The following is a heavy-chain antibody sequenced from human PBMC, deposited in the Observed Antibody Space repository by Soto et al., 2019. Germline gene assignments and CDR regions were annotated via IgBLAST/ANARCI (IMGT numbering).Heavy chain of an antibody. CDR3: ARKRSGSYFPLDP. CDR1: GYTLTELS. J-gene: IGHJ5*02. D-gene: IGHD1-26*01. CDR2: IIPIFGTA. V-gene: IGHV1-69*13. Sequence: ASVKVSCKVSGYTLTELSMHWVRQAPGQGLEWMGGIIPIFGTANYAQKFQGRVTITADESTSTAYMELSSLRSEDTAVYYCARKRSGSYFPLDPRGQGTLVTVSS.